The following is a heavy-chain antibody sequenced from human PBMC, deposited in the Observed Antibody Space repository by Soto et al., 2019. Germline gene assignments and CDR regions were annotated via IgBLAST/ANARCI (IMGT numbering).Heavy chain of an antibody. CDR3: ARDPIFSSRSWYYYYGMDV. V-gene: IGHV4-34*01. CDR1: GGSFSGYY. Sequence: PSETLSLTCAVYGGSFSGYYWSWIRQPPGKGLEWIGEINHSGSTNYNPSLKSRVTISVDTSKNQFSLKLSSVTAADTAVYYCARDPIFSSRSWYYYYGMDVWGQGTTVTVSS. J-gene: IGHJ6*02. D-gene: IGHD6-13*01. CDR2: INHSGST.